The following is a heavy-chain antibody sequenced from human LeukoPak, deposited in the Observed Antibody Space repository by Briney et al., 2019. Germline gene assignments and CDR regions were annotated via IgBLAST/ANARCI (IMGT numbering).Heavy chain of an antibody. CDR2: IGTAGDT. V-gene: IGHV3-13*01. D-gene: IGHD1-26*01. J-gene: IGHJ4*02. CDR3: ARDRGGGAGLDY. Sequence: GGSLRLSCAASGFTFSSYDMHWVRQATGKGLEWVSAIGTAGDTYYPGSAKGRFTISRENAKNSLYLQMNSLRAGDTAVYYCARDRGGGAGLDYWGQGTLVTVSS. CDR1: GFTFSSYD.